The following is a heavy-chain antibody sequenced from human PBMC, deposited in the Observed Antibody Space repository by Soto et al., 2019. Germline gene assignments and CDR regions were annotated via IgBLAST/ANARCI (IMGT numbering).Heavy chain of an antibody. Sequence: PSETLSLTCSVSSASLSSSTYYWSWIRQPPGRGPEWIGSIYYSGNTYYKPSLKSRVSISIDTPRNQFSLKLSSVTAADTAVYYCARDSSGTDYWGQGTLVTVSS. J-gene: IGHJ4*02. D-gene: IGHD6-19*01. CDR2: IYYSGNT. CDR1: SASLSSSTYY. CDR3: ARDSSGTDY. V-gene: IGHV4-39*02.